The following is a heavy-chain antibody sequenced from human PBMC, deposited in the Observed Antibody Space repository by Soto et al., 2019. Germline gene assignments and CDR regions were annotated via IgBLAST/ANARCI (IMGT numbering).Heavy chain of an antibody. CDR2: IYPGDSDT. Sequence: PGASLKISCKGSGYSFTSYWIGWVRQMPGKGLEWMGIIYPGDSDTRYSPSFQGQVTISADKSISTAYLQWSSLKASDTAMYYCARLGQVVVAATRLTNWFDPWGQGTLVTVSS. D-gene: IGHD2-15*01. V-gene: IGHV5-51*01. J-gene: IGHJ5*02. CDR3: ARLGQVVVAATRLTNWFDP. CDR1: GYSFTSYW.